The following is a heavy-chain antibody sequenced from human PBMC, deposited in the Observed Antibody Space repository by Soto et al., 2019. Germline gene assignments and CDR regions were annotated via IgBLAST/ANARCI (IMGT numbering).Heavy chain of an antibody. CDR3: ARVVAEYYYYYYMDV. J-gene: IGHJ6*03. CDR2: MNPNSGNT. Sequence: ASVKVSCKASGYTFTSYDINWVRQATGQGLEWMGWMNPNSGNTGYAQKFQGRVTMTRNTSISTAYMELSSLRSEDTAVYYCARVVAEYYYYYYMDVWGKGTTVTVSS. CDR1: GYTFTSYD. V-gene: IGHV1-8*01. D-gene: IGHD2-15*01.